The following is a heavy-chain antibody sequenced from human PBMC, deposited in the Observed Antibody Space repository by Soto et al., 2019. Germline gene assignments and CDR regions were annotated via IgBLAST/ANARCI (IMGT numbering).Heavy chain of an antibody. CDR1: GFTVSSNY. Sequence: EVQLVESGGGLIQPGGSLRLSCAASGFTVSSNYMTWVRQAPGKGLEWVSVIYGGSSTFYADSVKGRFTISRDNSKNTLYLQINNLRAEDTAVYYCARSALFWLEGTKMYGMDVWGQGTTVTVSS. J-gene: IGHJ6*02. CDR2: IYGGSST. CDR3: ARSALFWLEGTKMYGMDV. D-gene: IGHD3-9*01. V-gene: IGHV3-53*01.